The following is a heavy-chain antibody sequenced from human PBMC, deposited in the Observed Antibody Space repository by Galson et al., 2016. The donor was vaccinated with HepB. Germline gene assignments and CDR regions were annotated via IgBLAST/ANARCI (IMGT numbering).Heavy chain of an antibody. J-gene: IGHJ5*01. CDR2: FYPGDSEI. Sequence: SGAEVKQPGESLKISCKGEGYVFSSYWIAWVRQTPDKGLEWMGLFYPGDSEIRYSPSFQGQVTFSADKSINTAYMQWSSLKASDTAIYYCARLVSSRSPYDSWSQGTLVTVSS. CDR3: ARLVSSRSPYDS. CDR1: GYVFSSYW. D-gene: IGHD3-9*01. V-gene: IGHV5-51*01.